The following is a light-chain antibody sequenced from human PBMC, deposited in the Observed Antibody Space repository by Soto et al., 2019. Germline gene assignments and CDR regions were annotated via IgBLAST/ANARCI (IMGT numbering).Light chain of an antibody. J-gene: IGKJ1*01. Sequence: EKVMTQSPATLSMSPGERATLSCRASQSVSSFLAWYQQKPGQAPRLLIYGASTRAPGIPARFSGSGSGTEFTLTISSLQSEDFAVYCCQQYSNWPSWTFGQGTKVEVK. CDR2: GAS. CDR3: QQYSNWPSWT. CDR1: QSVSSF. V-gene: IGKV3-15*01.